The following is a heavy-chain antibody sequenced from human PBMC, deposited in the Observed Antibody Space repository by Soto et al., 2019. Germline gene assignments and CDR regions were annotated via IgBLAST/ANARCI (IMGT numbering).Heavy chain of an antibody. Sequence: QVQLQESGPGLVKPSQTLSLTCTVSGGSISSVDYYWRWIRQPPGKVLEWIGYIYYSGSTYYNPSLKSRVTISVDTSTNLFSLKLSSVTAADTAVYYCARECYYGSGNYYDGEYWFAPWGQGTLVTVSS. CDR2: IYYSGST. V-gene: IGHV4-30-4*01. J-gene: IGHJ5*02. D-gene: IGHD3-10*01. CDR1: GGSISSVDYY. CDR3: ARECYYGSGNYYDGEYWFAP.